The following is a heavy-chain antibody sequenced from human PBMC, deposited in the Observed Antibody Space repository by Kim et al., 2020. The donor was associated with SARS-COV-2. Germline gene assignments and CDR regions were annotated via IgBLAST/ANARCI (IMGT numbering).Heavy chain of an antibody. J-gene: IGHJ3*02. V-gene: IGHV3-15*01. Sequence: GGSLRLSCAASGFTFSNAWMSWVRQAPGKGLEWVGRIKSKTDGGTTDYAAPVKGRFTISRDDSKNTLYLQMNSLKTEDTAVYYCTTAVMEVLLWFGGVRAFDIWGQGTMVTVSS. D-gene: IGHD3-10*01. CDR2: IKSKTDGGTT. CDR3: TTAVMEVLLWFGGVRAFDI. CDR1: GFTFSNAW.